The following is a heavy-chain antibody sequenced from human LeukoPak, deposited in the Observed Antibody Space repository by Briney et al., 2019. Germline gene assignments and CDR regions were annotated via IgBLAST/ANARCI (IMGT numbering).Heavy chain of an antibody. CDR3: ARLYLLTGYSPPTN. J-gene: IGHJ4*02. CDR1: GFTFSNYG. CDR2: VRSDGSHT. Sequence: TGGSLRLSCAASGFTFSNYGMHWVRQAPGKGLDWVAFVRSDGSHTDYADSTKGRFTISRDNSKNTLYLQMNSLRAEDTAVYYCARLYLLTGYSPPTNWGQGTLVTVSS. D-gene: IGHD3-9*01. V-gene: IGHV3-30*02.